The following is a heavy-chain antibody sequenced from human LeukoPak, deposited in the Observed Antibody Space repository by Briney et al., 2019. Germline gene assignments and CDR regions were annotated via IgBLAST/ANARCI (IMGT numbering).Heavy chain of an antibody. Sequence: SETLSLTCAVYGGSFSGYYWIWIRQPPGKGLEWIGEINHSGSTNYNPSLKSRVTISVDTSKNQFSLKLSSVTAADTAVYYCARLRRMTTVVLFDYWGQGTLVTVSS. CDR2: INHSGST. CDR1: GGSFSGYY. V-gene: IGHV4-34*01. CDR3: ARLRRMTTVVLFDY. J-gene: IGHJ4*02. D-gene: IGHD4-17*01.